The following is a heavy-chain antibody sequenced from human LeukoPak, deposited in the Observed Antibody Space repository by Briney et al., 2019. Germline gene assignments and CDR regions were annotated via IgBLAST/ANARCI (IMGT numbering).Heavy chain of an antibody. V-gene: IGHV4-34*01. CDR1: GGSFSGYY. D-gene: IGHD3-10*01. Sequence: PSETLSLTCAVYGGSFSGYYWSWIRQPPGKGLEWIGEINHSGSTNYNPSLKSRVTISVDTSKNQFSLKLSSVTAADTAVYYCARVTVLWFGEKSGFDYWGQGTLVTVSS. J-gene: IGHJ4*02. CDR2: INHSGST. CDR3: ARVTVLWFGEKSGFDY.